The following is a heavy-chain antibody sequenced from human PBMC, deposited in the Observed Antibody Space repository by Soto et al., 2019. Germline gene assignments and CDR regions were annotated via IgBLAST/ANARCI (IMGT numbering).Heavy chain of an antibody. Sequence: QVQLVESGGGVVQPGRSLRLSCAASGFTFSSYGMHWVRQAPGKGLEWVAVISYDGSNKYYADSVKGRFTISRDNSKNTLYLQMNSLRAEDTAVYYCAKGLSRERVPFDYWGQGTLVTVSS. CDR2: ISYDGSNK. V-gene: IGHV3-30*18. CDR1: GFTFSSYG. J-gene: IGHJ4*02. D-gene: IGHD6-13*01. CDR3: AKGLSRERVPFDY.